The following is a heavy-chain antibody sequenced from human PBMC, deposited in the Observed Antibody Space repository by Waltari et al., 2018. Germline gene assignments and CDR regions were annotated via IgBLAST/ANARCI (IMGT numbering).Heavy chain of an antibody. D-gene: IGHD6-13*01. V-gene: IGHV1-24*01. CDR1: GYTLTELS. J-gene: IGHJ5*02. CDR2: FDPEEGET. CDR3: ATATRSSSPNWFDP. Sequence: QVQLVQSGAEVKKPGASVKVSCKVSGYTLTELSMHWVRQAPGKGLEGLGGFDPEEGETIYAQKFQGRVTMTEDTSTDTAYMELSSLRSEDTAVYYCATATRSSSPNWFDPWGQGTLVTVSS.